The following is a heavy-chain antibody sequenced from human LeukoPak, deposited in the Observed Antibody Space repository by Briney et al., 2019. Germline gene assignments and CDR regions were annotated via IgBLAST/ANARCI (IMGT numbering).Heavy chain of an antibody. D-gene: IGHD1-1*01. CDR1: GFTFSKFW. Sequence: GGSLRLSCAPFGFTFSKFWMSWVRQVPGRGLEWVANIHPEGNEKYHVESVEGRFTISRDNTRDLLFLQMNGLRVEDTPVYYCARGDDFSGDHWGQGTLVTVSS. V-gene: IGHV3-7*04. CDR2: IHPEGNEK. CDR3: ARGDDFSGDH. J-gene: IGHJ4*02.